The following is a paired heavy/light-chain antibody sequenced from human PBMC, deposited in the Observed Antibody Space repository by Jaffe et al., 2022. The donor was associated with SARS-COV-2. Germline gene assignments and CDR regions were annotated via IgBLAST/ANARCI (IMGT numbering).Light chain of an antibody. CDR2: WAS. V-gene: IGKV4-1*01. CDR3: QQYYSIPFT. CDR1: QSVLYSSNNKNY. J-gene: IGKJ2*01. Sequence: DIVMTQSPDSLAVSLGERATINCKSSQSVLYSSNNKNYLVWYQQKPGQPPKLLIYWASTRESGVPDRFSGSGSGTDFTLTISSLQAEDVAVYYCQQYYSIPFTFGQGTKLEIK.
Heavy chain of an antibody. CDR1: GFTFSNYW. J-gene: IGHJ4*02. V-gene: IGHV3-74*01. CDR3: ARASTYCSGGSCYRASNDY. Sequence: EVQLVESGGGLVQPGGSLRLSCAASGFTFSNYWMHWVRQAPGKGLVWVSRINYNGSSTNYADSVKGRFTISRDNAKNTLYLQMNSLKAEDTAMYYCARASTYCSGGSCYRASNDYWGQGTLVTVSS. CDR2: INYNGSST. D-gene: IGHD2-15*01.